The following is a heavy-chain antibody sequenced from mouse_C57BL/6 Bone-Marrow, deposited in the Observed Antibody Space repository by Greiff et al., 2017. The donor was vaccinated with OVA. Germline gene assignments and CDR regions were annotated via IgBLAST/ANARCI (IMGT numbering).Heavy chain of an antibody. CDR2: IDPSDSYT. J-gene: IGHJ1*03. CDR3: ARSGYFDV. V-gene: IGHV1-69*01. Sequence: QVQLQQPGAELVMPEASVKLSCKASGYTFTSYWMHWVKQRPGQGLEWIGEIDPSDSYTNYNQKFKGKSTLTVDKSSSTAYMQLSSLTSEDSAVYYCARSGYFDVWGTGTTVTVSS. CDR1: GYTFTSYW.